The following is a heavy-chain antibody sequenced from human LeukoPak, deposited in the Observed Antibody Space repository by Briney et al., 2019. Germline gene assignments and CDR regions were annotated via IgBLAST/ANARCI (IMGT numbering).Heavy chain of an antibody. V-gene: IGHV3-21*01. J-gene: IGHJ6*03. CDR3: ARVVTVAWSERRPGYFYMDV. Sequence: GGSLRLSCAVSGFTFSSYEMNWVRQAPGKGLEWVASISSTGSYVYYADSGKGRFTISRDNAKKSLYLQMNSLRAEDTAVYYCARVVTVAWSERRPGYFYMDVWGKGTTVTVSS. CDR2: ISSTGSYV. CDR1: GFTFSSYE. D-gene: IGHD1-1*01.